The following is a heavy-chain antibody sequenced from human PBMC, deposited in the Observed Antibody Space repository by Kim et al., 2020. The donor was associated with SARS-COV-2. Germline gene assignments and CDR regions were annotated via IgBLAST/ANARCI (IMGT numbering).Heavy chain of an antibody. CDR1: GGSISSSNW. CDR3: ARSITIIGVVITFDY. V-gene: IGHV4-4*02. CDR2: NYNRGTT. J-gene: IGHJ4*01. D-gene: IGHD3-3*01. Sequence: SETLSLTCAVSGGSISSSNWWCWVRQPPGKVLEWVGDNYNRGTTNNHPLNNRRVIISDNTTKHHSPLLLTSATAADTAVYYSARSITIIGVVITFDYWG.